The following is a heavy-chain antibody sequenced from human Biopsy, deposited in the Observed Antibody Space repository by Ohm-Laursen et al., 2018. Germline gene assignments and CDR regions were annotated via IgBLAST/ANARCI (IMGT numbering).Heavy chain of an antibody. D-gene: IGHD3-10*01. V-gene: IGHV1-46*01. Sequence: ASVKVSRKVSGYTFTNYYMHWVRQAPGQGLEWMGIINPSGSDATYAQKFQGRVTMTRDTSTSTAYMDLSSLRSEGTAVYYCAADSGSGSHFRFDYWGQGALVSVSS. J-gene: IGHJ4*02. CDR1: GYTFTNYY. CDR3: AADSGSGSHFRFDY. CDR2: INPSGSDA.